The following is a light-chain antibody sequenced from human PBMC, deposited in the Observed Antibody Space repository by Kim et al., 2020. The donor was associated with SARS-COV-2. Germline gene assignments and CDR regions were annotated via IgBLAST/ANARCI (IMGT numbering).Light chain of an antibody. J-gene: IGKJ4*01. CDR2: DVS. CDR1: QSIGYY. CDR3: QQRSAWPLT. Sequence: EIVLTQSPATLSLSPGERAILYCRASQSIGYYLGWYQQKPGQAPRLLMYDVSNRATGIPARFSGSGSGTDFTLTISSLEPEDFAVYYCQQRSAWPLTLGGGTKVDIK. V-gene: IGKV3-11*01.